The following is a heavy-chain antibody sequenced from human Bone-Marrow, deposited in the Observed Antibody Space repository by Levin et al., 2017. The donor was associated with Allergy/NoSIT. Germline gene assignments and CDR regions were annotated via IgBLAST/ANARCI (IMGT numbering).Heavy chain of an antibody. CDR3: ASPYSSDWVFEI. D-gene: IGHD6-19*01. J-gene: IGHJ3*02. CDR2: IKPDGSEK. Sequence: GGSLRLSCAASGFSFSDYWLTWVRQAPGKGLEWVANIKPDGSEKYYADSVTGRFNISRDNAQNSLYLQMKYLSAEDTAVYYCASPYSSDWVFEIWGPGTMVTVSS. V-gene: IGHV3-7*01. CDR1: GFSFSDYW.